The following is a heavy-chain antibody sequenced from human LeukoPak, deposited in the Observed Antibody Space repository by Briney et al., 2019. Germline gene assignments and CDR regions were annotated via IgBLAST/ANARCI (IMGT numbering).Heavy chain of an antibody. CDR2: ISSSSSYI. CDR3: ARGFLARPGFFDY. CDR1: RFTFSGYS. J-gene: IGHJ4*02. V-gene: IGHV3-21*06. D-gene: IGHD3-3*01. Sequence: GGSLRLSCAGSRFTFSGYSMNRVRQAPGKGLEWVSSISSSSSYIYYTDSVKGRFTISRDNAKNSLYLQMNSLRAEDTAVYYCARGFLARPGFFDYWGPGTLVTVSS.